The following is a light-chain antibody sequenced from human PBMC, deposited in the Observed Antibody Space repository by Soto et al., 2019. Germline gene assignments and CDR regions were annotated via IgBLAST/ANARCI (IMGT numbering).Light chain of an antibody. Sequence: SYELTQPPSVSVAPGQTARITCAGNNIESKTVHWYQQKPGQAPVLVVYDDDDRPSGIPERFSGSNYGNTATLSFYKVEAGDEADFYCQVWDSSSDHPGVVFGGGTKLTVL. J-gene: IGLJ2*01. CDR1: NIESKT. V-gene: IGLV3-21*02. CDR2: DDD. CDR3: QVWDSSSDHPGVV.